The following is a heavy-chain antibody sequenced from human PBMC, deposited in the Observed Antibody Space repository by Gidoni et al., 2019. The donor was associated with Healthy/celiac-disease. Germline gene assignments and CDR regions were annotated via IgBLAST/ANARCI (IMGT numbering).Heavy chain of an antibody. CDR2: IWYDRSNK. V-gene: IGHV3-33*01. J-gene: IGHJ4*02. CDR3: ARDYYDSSGYYYTATLFDY. CDR1: GFTLSSYA. D-gene: IGHD3-22*01. Sequence: QVQLVESGGGVVQPGRSLRLSCAASGFTLSSYALHWVRQAPGKGLEWVAVIWYDRSNKDYANAMKGRFTISRDNSKNTLYLQMNSLRAEDTAVYYCARDYYDSSGYYYTATLFDYWGQGTLVTVSS.